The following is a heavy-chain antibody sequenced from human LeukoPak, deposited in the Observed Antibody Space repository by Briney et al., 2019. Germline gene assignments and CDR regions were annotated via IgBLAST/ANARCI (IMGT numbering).Heavy chain of an antibody. V-gene: IGHV3-23*01. D-gene: IGHD5-18*01. CDR2: ISGNGGST. J-gene: IGHJ4*02. CDR1: GFTFSIDA. CDR3: ARNTGQTSGYSYGFNY. Sequence: PGGSLRLSCAASGFTFSIDAMSWVRQAPGKGLEWVSDISGNGGSTYYADSVKGRFTISRDNSKITLFLQMNSLRAEDTAVYYCARNTGQTSGYSYGFNYWGQGTLVTVSS.